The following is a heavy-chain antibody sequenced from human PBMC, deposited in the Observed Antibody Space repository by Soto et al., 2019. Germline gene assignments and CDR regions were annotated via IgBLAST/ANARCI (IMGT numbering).Heavy chain of an antibody. CDR2: FSGSGATT. D-gene: IGHD5-18*01. CDR1: GFTFSNYA. Sequence: GGSLRLSCAASGFTFSNYAMNWVRQAPGKGLEWVSVFSGSGATTYYADSVQGRFTISRDNSRNTLYLQMNSLRTEDTAVYYCARDRRGYNYGFMFDLWGQGILVTVSS. CDR3: ARDRRGYNYGFMFDL. J-gene: IGHJ5*02. V-gene: IGHV3-23*01.